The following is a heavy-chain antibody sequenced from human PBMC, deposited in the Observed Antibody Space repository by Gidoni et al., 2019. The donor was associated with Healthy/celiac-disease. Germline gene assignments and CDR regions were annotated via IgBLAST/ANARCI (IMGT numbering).Heavy chain of an antibody. J-gene: IGHJ4*02. Sequence: QVQLVESGGGVVQPGRSLRLSCAASGFTFSSFGMHWVRQAPGKGLEWVAVIWYDGSNKYYADSVKGRFTISRDNSKNTLYLQMNSLRAEDTAVYYCARDRGYYYGSGSYSGFDYWGQGTLVTVSS. V-gene: IGHV3-33*01. D-gene: IGHD3-10*01. CDR3: ARDRGYYYGSGSYSGFDY. CDR2: IWYDGSNK. CDR1: GFTFSSFG.